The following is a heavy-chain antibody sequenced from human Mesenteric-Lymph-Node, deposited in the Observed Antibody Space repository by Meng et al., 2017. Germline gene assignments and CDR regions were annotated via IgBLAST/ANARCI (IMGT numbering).Heavy chain of an antibody. Sequence: EVQLVESGGGLVKPGGSLRLSCAASGFTFSSYSMNWVRQAPGKGLEWVLSISSSSSYIYYADSVKGRFTISRDNAKNSLYLQMNSLRAEDTAVYYCARNVRLRDGYNSDYWGQGTLVTVSS. CDR1: GFTFSSYS. CDR2: ISSSSSYI. J-gene: IGHJ4*02. CDR3: ARNVRLRDGYNSDY. D-gene: IGHD5-24*01. V-gene: IGHV3-21*01.